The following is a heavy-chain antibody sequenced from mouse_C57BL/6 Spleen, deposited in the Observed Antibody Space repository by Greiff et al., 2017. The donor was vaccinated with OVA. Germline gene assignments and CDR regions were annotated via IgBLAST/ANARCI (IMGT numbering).Heavy chain of an antibody. CDR3: ALYDYGY. CDR2: IYPGSGST. J-gene: IGHJ3*01. V-gene: IGHV1-55*01. Sequence: QVQLKQSGAELVKPGASVKMSCKASGYTFTSYWITWVKQRPGQGLEWIGDIYPGSGSTNYNEKFKSKATLTVDTSSSTAYMQLSSLTSEDSAVYYCALYDYGYWGQGTLVTVSA. D-gene: IGHD2-4*01. CDR1: GYTFTSYW.